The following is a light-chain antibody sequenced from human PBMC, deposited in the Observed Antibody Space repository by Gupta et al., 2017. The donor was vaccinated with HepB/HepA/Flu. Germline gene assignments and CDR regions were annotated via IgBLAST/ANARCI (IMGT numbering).Light chain of an antibody. CDR3: QQYNSYSRS. V-gene: IGKV1-5*03. CDR1: QSISSW. J-gene: IGKJ1*01. Sequence: DIQMTQSPSTLSASVGDRVTITCRASQSISSWLAWYQQKPGKAPKLLIYKASSLESGVTSRFSGSGSGTEFTLTISSLQPDDFALYYCQQYNSYSRSFGQGTKVEIK. CDR2: KAS.